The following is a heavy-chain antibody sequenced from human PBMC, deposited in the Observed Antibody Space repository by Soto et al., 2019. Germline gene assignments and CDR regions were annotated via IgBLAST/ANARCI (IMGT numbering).Heavy chain of an antibody. D-gene: IGHD5-18*01. V-gene: IGHV3-30-3*01. J-gene: IGHJ2*01. CDR3: ARDPLWGTAMVLWYFDL. CDR2: ISYDGSNK. CDR1: GFTFSSYA. Sequence: QVQLVESGGVVVQPGRSLRLSCAASGFTFSSYAMHWVRQAPGKGLEWVAVISYDGSNKYYADSVKGRFTISRDNSKNTLYLQMNSVRAEDTAVYYCARDPLWGTAMVLWYFDLWGRGTLVTVSS.